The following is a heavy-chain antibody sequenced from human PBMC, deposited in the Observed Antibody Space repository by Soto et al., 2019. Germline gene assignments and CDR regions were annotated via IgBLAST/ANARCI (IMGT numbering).Heavy chain of an antibody. V-gene: IGHV3-23*01. CDR2: ITGRDTFT. CDR1: GFTFSSYA. CDR3: AKGSLPAFAAAGTVF. Sequence: EMQLLESGGGMVQPGESLRLSCVASGFTFSSYAMSWVRQVPGKGLEWVAVITGRDTFTEYAESVKGRFTISRDNSRNQLYLQMNSPRAEDQARFFRAKGSLPAFAAAGTVFWGQGTLVTVSS. J-gene: IGHJ4*02. D-gene: IGHD6-13*01.